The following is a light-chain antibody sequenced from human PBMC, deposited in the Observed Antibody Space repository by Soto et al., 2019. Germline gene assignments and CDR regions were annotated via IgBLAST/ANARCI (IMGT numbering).Light chain of an antibody. Sequence: DIQMTQSPSSLSASVGDRVIITCRASQGISNFLAWYQQKPGNVPKLLIYAATTLQPGVPSRFSGSGSGTDFTLTISSLQPEDVATYYCQMFYSAPCTFGQGTKVEIK. CDR2: AAT. CDR1: QGISNF. CDR3: QMFYSAPCT. J-gene: IGKJ1*01. V-gene: IGKV1-27*01.